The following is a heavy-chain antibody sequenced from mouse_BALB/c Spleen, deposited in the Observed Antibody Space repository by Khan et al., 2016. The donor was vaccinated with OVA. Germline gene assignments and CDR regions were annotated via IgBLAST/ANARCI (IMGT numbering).Heavy chain of an antibody. Sequence: QVQLQQPGAELVKAGASVKMSCKASGYTFTSYWMHWVKQRLGQGLEWFAETNPTNGRTYYNEKFKSKATLTVDTSSSTAYMLLSGPTFEDSAVYYCARIKKIVATYVDYWGQGTTLAVSS. V-gene: IGHV1S81*02. CDR2: TNPTNGRT. CDR3: ARIKKIVATYVDY. J-gene: IGHJ2*01. CDR1: GYTFTSYW. D-gene: IGHD1-1*01.